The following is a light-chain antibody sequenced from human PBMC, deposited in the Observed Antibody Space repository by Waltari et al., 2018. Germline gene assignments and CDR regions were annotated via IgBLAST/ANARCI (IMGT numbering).Light chain of an antibody. CDR3: LQRNNWPPT. Sequence: IIFTQSPATLSLSPGDRATLSSRASPRSSNSVTWYQHKPGQAPRLLIYNAITRATGTPARFSGSGSGTDFTLTIGSLEPEDSAVYFCLQRNNWPPTFGGGTTVEIK. V-gene: IGKV3-11*01. J-gene: IGKJ4*02. CDR2: NAI. CDR1: PRSSNS.